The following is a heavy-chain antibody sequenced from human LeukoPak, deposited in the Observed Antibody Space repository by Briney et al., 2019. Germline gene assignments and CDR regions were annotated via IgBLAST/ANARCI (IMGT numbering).Heavy chain of an antibody. Sequence: GASVKVSCKASGYTLTELSMHWVRQAPGKGLEWMGGFDPEDGETIYAQKFQGRVTMTEDTSTDTAYMELSSLRSEDTAVYYCATTLVGDSSSWYSRFFDYWGQGTLVTVSS. V-gene: IGHV1-24*01. J-gene: IGHJ4*02. D-gene: IGHD6-13*01. CDR1: GYTLTELS. CDR3: ATTLVGDSSSWYSRFFDY. CDR2: FDPEDGET.